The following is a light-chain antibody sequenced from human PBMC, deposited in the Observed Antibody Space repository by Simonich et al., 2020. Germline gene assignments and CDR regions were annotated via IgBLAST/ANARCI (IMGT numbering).Light chain of an antibody. CDR2: GVS. J-gene: IGKJ1*01. CDR3: QQYNNWPSWT. CDR1: QRVSSN. V-gene: IGKV3-15*01. Sequence: EIVMTQSPATLSVSPGERATPSCRASQRVSSNLAWDQQKPGQAPRLLIYGVSTRATGIPARFSGSGSGTEFTLTISSLQSEDFAVYYCQQYNNWPSWTFGQGTKVEIK.